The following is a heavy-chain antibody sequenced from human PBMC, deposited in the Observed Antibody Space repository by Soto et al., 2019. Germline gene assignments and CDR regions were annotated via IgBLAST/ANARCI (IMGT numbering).Heavy chain of an antibody. Sequence: GGSLRLCCAASGFSVGSNFMTWVRQAPGKGLEWVSVMKDGGSTNYADSVKGRFTVSRDNSKNSLYLQMNSLRAEDTAVYYCARDYYYSSGYYYRGQYQYGMDVWGQGTTVTVSS. J-gene: IGHJ6*02. CDR1: GFSVGSNF. D-gene: IGHD3-22*01. V-gene: IGHV3-53*01. CDR3: ARDYYYSSGYYYRGQYQYGMDV. CDR2: MKDGGST.